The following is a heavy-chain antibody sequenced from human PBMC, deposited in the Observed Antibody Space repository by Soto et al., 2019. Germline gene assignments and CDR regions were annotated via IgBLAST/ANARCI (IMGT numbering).Heavy chain of an antibody. V-gene: IGHV3-11*05. CDR2: IDSSTKYT. CDR1: GFTFGDYY. Sequence: QVQLVESGGGLVRPGGSLRLSCEASGFTFGDYYMTWFRQAPGKGLEWLSYIDSSTKYTNYADSVKGRFTISRDNAKNSLYLQMNSLRADDTAVYYSAREYYYTMDVWGQGTMVTVSS. J-gene: IGHJ6*02. CDR3: AREYYYTMDV.